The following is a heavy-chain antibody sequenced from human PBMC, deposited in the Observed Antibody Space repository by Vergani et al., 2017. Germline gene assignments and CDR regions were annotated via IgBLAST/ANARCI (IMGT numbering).Heavy chain of an antibody. CDR3: ARGTPGAQNFNYYGMGV. CDR1: GFTFTDYG. J-gene: IGHJ6*02. D-gene: IGHD5-24*01. V-gene: IGHV3-21*01. Sequence: EVQLVESGGGLEQPGRSLRLSCRASGFTFTDYGISWVRQAPGKGLEWVSSITSSSSYIYYADSMKGRFTISRDSAKNSLYLQMNSLRAEDTAVYYCARGTPGAQNFNYYGMGVWGQGTTVTVSS. CDR2: ITSSSSYI.